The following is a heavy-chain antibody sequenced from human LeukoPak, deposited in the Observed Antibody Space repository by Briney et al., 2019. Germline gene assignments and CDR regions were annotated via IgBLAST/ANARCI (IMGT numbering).Heavy chain of an antibody. V-gene: IGHV4-59*08. CDR2: IYYSGCT. Sequence: SETLSLTCTVSGDSISTYYWSWIRQPPGQGLEWIGCIYYSGCTYYNPSLKSRVTISVDTTKNQFSLKLSSVTAADTAVYYCARSTVAGTRKVDYWGQGTLVTVSS. J-gene: IGHJ4*02. CDR3: ARSTVAGTRKVDY. D-gene: IGHD6-19*01. CDR1: GDSISTYY.